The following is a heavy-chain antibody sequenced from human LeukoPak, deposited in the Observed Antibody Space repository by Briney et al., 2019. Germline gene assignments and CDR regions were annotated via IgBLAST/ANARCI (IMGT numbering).Heavy chain of an antibody. D-gene: IGHD3-9*01. CDR3: ARGGRYFDWPYSDY. CDR1: GGTFSSYA. Sequence: ASVKVSCKASGGTFSSYAISWVRQAPGQGLEWMGRIIPIFGTANYAQKFQGRVTITTDESTSTAYMELSSLRSEDTAAYYCARGGRYFDWPYSDYWGQGTLVTVSS. V-gene: IGHV1-69*05. J-gene: IGHJ4*02. CDR2: IIPIFGTA.